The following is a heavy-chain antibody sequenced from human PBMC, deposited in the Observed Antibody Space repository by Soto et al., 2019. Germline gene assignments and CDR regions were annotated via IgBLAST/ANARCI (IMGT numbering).Heavy chain of an antibody. CDR3: AKDPPLVGSGWYQRAFDY. D-gene: IGHD6-19*01. J-gene: IGHJ4*02. Sequence: CGSQRVRCAALELAFGDPVMCWIRQAPGKGLEWVSAISGSGGSTYYADAVKGRFTISRDNSKNTLYLQMNSLRAEDTAVYYCAKDPPLVGSGWYQRAFDYRGQGTLVTVSS. CDR2: ISGSGGST. CDR1: ELAFGDPV. V-gene: IGHV3-23*01.